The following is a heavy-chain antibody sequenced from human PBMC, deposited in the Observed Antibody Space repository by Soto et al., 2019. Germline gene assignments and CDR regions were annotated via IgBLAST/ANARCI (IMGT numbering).Heavy chain of an antibody. D-gene: IGHD3-10*01. V-gene: IGHV4-59*01. Sequence: QVQLQESGPGLVKPSETLSLTCTVSGGSISSYYWSWIRQPPGKGLEWIGYIYYSGSTNYNPSLKSRVTIAVDTSKNHVSLKLSSVTAADPAVYYCARVVPPDNWFDPWGQGTLVTVSS. J-gene: IGHJ5*02. CDR1: GGSISSYY. CDR2: IYYSGST. CDR3: ARVVPPDNWFDP.